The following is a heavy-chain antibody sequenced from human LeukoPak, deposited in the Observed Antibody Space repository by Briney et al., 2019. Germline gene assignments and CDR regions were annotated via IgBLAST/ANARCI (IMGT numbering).Heavy chain of an antibody. CDR2: IYTSGSN. D-gene: IGHD2-15*01. Sequence: SETLSLTCTVSGGSISSYYWSWIRQPAGKGLEWIGRIYTSGSNTYNPSLKSRVAMSVDTPKNQFSLKLSSMTAADTAVYYCARDRSLAGSGQLPFDPWGQGTLVTVSS. CDR3: ARDRSLAGSGQLPFDP. J-gene: IGHJ5*02. CDR1: GGSISSYY. V-gene: IGHV4-4*07.